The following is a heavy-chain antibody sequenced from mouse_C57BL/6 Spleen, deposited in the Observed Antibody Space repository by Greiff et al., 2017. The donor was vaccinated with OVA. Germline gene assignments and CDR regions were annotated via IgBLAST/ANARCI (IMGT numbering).Heavy chain of an antibody. D-gene: IGHD2-3*01. V-gene: IGHV1-39*01. CDR1: GYSFTDYN. CDR3: AREGRLLRASMDY. Sequence: VQLQQSGPELVKPGASVKISCKASGYSFTDYNMNWVKQSHGKSLEWIGVINPNYGTTSYNQKFKGKSTLTVDQSSSTAYMQLNSLTSEDSAFYSCAREGRLLRASMDYWGQGTSVTVSS. CDR2: INPNYGTT. J-gene: IGHJ4*01.